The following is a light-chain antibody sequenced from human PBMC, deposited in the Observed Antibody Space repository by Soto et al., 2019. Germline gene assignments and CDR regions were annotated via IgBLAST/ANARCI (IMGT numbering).Light chain of an antibody. CDR2: DAS. CDR1: QSIINW. CDR3: QQYDSYLT. V-gene: IGKV1-5*01. J-gene: IGKJ1*01. Sequence: DIQMTQSPSTLSASEGDRVTITCRASQSIINWLAWYQQKPGKAPKLLIYDASTLESGVPSRFSGTGSGTEFTLTISSLLPDDFATYYCQQYDSYLTFGQGTKVDIK.